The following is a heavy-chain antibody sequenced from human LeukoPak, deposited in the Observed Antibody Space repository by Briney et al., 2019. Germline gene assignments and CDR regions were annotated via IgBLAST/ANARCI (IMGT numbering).Heavy chain of an antibody. CDR2: IYTSGGT. D-gene: IGHD3-22*01. CDR1: GASVDTYY. Sequence: PSETLSLTCTVAGASVDTYYWGWVRQPPGKGREWIGYIYTSGGTKYNPSLKSRVTISVDTSKNQFSLNLSSVTAADTAVYHCARHHTYDSLDIWGQGTMVTVSS. J-gene: IGHJ3*02. CDR3: ARHHTYDSLDI. V-gene: IGHV4-4*09.